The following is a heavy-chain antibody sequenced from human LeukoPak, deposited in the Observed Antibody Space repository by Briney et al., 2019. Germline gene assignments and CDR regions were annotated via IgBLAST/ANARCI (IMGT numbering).Heavy chain of an antibody. CDR2: LGGSGGST. D-gene: IGHD6-19*01. CDR3: SKMLISSDWATDS. Sequence: GGSLRLSCTASGFTFNNYGMSWVRQAPGKGLEWVAALGGSGGSTYYADSVKGRFTISRDDSKNTLSLQMNSLRAEDTAVYYCSKMLISSDWATDSWGQGTLVTVSS. V-gene: IGHV3-23*01. J-gene: IGHJ4*02. CDR1: GFTFNNYG.